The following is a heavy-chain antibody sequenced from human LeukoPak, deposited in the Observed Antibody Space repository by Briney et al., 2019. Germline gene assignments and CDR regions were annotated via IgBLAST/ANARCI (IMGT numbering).Heavy chain of an antibody. CDR3: ARDPENYGPGSYAH. Sequence: GGSLRLSCVVSGFTVSSNYVSWVRQAPGKGLEWVSCISSSSSYIYYADSVKGRFTISRDNAKKSLYLQMNSLRAEDTAVYYCARDPENYGPGSYAHWGQGTLVTVSS. V-gene: IGHV3-21*01. J-gene: IGHJ4*02. CDR2: ISSSSSYI. CDR1: GFTVSSNY. D-gene: IGHD3-10*01.